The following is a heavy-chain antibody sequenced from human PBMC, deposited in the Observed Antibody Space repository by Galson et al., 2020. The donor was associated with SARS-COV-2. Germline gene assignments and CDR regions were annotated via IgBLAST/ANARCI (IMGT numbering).Heavy chain of an antibody. J-gene: IGHJ6*02. V-gene: IGHV4-39*07. Sequence: SETLSLTCTVSGGSVNSNDYYWGWARQPPEKGLEWIGSIYSGTETTYYNPSLKRRVTISVDTSKNQFSLKMTSVTAADTAVYYCVRVGLGRDTPNLNSMDVWGQGPTVTVSS. CDR3: VRVGLGRDTPNLNSMDV. D-gene: IGHD3-10*01. CDR1: GGSVNSNDYY. CDR2: IYSGTETT.